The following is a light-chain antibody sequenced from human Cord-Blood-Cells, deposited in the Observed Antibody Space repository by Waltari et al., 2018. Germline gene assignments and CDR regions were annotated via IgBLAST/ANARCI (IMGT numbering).Light chain of an antibody. CDR2: EVS. CDR3: CSYAGSSTFYV. J-gene: IGLJ1*01. Sequence: QSALTHPPSVSGYPGQSTTISCTGTSSDVGSYNLFSSYQQHPGKAPQLMIYEVSKRASGVSNRFSGSKSGNTASLTSSGLQAEDEADYYCCSYAGSSTFYVFGTGTKVTVL. CDR1: SSDVGSYNL. V-gene: IGLV2-23*02.